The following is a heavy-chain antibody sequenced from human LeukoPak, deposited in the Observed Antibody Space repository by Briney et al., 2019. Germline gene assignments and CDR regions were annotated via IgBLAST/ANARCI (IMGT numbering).Heavy chain of an antibody. V-gene: IGHV3-33*08. J-gene: IGHJ4*02. CDR1: GFTFSSYA. CDR2: IWYDGSNK. D-gene: IGHD3-3*01. CDR3: ARDRSYDFWSGYSTPDY. Sequence: GRSLRLSCAASGFTFSSYAMHWVRQAPGKGLEWVAVIWYDGSNKYYADSVKGRFTISRDNSKNTLDLQMNSLRAEDTAVYYCARDRSYDFWSGYSTPDYWGQGTLVTVSS.